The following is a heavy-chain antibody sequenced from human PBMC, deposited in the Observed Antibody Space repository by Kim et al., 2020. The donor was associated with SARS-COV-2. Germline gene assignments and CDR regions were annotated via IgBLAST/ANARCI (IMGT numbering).Heavy chain of an antibody. CDR1: GGSVSSGSYY. CDR2: IYYSGST. D-gene: IGHD3-10*01. CDR3: ARDLRWFGEFHYYYYGMDV. J-gene: IGHJ6*02. Sequence: SETLSLTCTVSGGSVSSGSYYWSWIRQPPGKGLEWIGYIYYSGSTNYNPSLKSRVTISVDTSKNQFSLKLSSVTAADTAVYYCARDLRWFGEFHYYYYGMDVWGQGTTVTVSS. V-gene: IGHV4-61*01.